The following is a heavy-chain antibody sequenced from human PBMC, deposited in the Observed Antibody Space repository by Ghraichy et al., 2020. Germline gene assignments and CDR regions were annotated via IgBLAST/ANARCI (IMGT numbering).Heavy chain of an antibody. CDR3: TREPSTIFGVVGGMDV. Sequence: SQTLSLTCTVSGGSISSGSYYWSWIRPPAGKGLEWIGSIYTSGSTNYNPSLKSRVTISVDTSKNQFSLKLSSVTAADTAVYYCTREPSTIFGVVGGMDVWGQGTTVTVSS. V-gene: IGHV4-61*02. CDR1: GGSISSGSYY. J-gene: IGHJ6*02. CDR2: IYTSGST. D-gene: IGHD3-3*01.